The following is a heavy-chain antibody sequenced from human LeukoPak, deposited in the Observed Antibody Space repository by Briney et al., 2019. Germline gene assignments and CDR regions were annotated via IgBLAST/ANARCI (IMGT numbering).Heavy chain of an antibody. CDR3: ARLFHPALSGNYPFDY. Sequence: SESLSLTCTVPVGSINSYYWSWIRQPQWKGLEWIAYIYYSGSTSYNPSLKSRVTISVDTSKNQFSLKLNSVTAADTAMYYCARLFHPALSGNYPFDYWGQGTLVTVSS. V-gene: IGHV4-59*01. CDR1: VGSINSYY. J-gene: IGHJ4*02. D-gene: IGHD1-26*01. CDR2: IYYSGST.